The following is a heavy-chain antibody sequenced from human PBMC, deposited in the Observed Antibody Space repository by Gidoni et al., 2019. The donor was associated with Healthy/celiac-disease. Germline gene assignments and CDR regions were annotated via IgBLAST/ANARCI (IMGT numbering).Heavy chain of an antibody. D-gene: IGHD5-18*01. Sequence: ELQLLESGGGLVQPGGSLSLSCSASGFPFSSYAMSWVRQAPGKGLEWVSAISGSGGSTYYADSVKGRFTISRDNSKNTLYLQMNSLRAEDTAVYYCAKAGRYSYGYEDYWGQGTLVTVSS. CDR3: AKAGRYSYGYEDY. CDR2: ISGSGGST. V-gene: IGHV3-23*01. J-gene: IGHJ4*02. CDR1: GFPFSSYA.